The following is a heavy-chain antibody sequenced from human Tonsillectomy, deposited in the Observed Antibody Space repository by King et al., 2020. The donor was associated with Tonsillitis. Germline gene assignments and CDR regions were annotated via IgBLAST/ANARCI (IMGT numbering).Heavy chain of an antibody. CDR2: IYYTGNT. V-gene: IGHV4-39*01. Sequence: QLQESGPGLVKPSETLSLTCTVSGGSISSSSYYWGWIRQPPGKGLEWIGSIYYTGNTYYNPSLKSRVTISGDTSKNQFSLKLSSVTAADTAVYYCARGALIGSGYYFSFDHWGQGILVTVSS. CDR1: GGSISSSSYY. J-gene: IGHJ4*02. D-gene: IGHD3-22*01. CDR3: ARGALIGSGYYFSFDH.